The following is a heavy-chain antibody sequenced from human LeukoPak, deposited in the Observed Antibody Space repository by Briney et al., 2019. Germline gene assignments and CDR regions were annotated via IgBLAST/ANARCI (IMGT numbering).Heavy chain of an antibody. CDR2: ISAYNGST. CDR1: GYTFTSYG. CDR3: ARDGYGEGWFDP. V-gene: IGHV1-18*01. D-gene: IGHD4-17*01. Sequence: VASVTVSCKASGYTFTSYGISWVRQAPGQGLEWMGWISAYNGSTNYVQKLQGRVTMTTDTSTSTAYMELRSLRSDDTAVYYCARDGYGEGWFDPWGQGTLVTVSS. J-gene: IGHJ5*02.